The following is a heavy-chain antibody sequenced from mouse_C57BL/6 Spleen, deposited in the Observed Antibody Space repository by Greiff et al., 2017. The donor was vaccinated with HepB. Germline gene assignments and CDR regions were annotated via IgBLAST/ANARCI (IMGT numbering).Heavy chain of an antibody. J-gene: IGHJ2*01. CDR1: GYSITSGYY. Sequence: VQLKESGPGLVKPSQSLSLTCSVTGYSITSGYYWNWIRQFPGNKLEWMGYISYDGSNNYNPSLKNRISITRDTSKNQFFLKLNSVTTEDTATYYCARENWEGDYFDYWGQGTTLTVSS. V-gene: IGHV3-6*01. D-gene: IGHD4-1*01. CDR2: ISYDGSN. CDR3: ARENWEGDYFDY.